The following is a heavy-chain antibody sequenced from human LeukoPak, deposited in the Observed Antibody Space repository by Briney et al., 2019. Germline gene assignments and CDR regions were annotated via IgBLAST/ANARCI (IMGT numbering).Heavy chain of an antibody. D-gene: IGHD3-10*01. Sequence: SQTLSLTCAVSGGSISSGDNSWSWIRQPPGKGLEWIGYIYQSGSPYYNPSLKSRVIISVDRSKNQFSLRVNSVTAADTAVYYCARGNTMVRGVIGYGMDVWGQGTTVTVSS. V-gene: IGHV4-30-2*01. CDR3: ARGNTMVRGVIGYGMDV. J-gene: IGHJ6*02. CDR1: GGSISSGDNS. CDR2: IYQSGSP.